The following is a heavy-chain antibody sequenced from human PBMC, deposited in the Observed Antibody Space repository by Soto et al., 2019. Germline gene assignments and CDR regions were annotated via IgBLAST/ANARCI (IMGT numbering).Heavy chain of an antibody. V-gene: IGHV3-23*01. J-gene: IGHJ4*02. CDR2: ISGSGGST. D-gene: IGHD3-22*01. CDR1: GFTFSSYA. CDR3: AKGDWLLLRTSLAY. Sequence: GGSLRLSCAASGFTFSSYAMSWVRQAPGKGLEWVSAISGSGGSTYYADSVKGRFTISRDNSKNTLYLQMNSLRAEDTAVYYCAKGDWLLLRTSLAYWGQGTLVTVSS.